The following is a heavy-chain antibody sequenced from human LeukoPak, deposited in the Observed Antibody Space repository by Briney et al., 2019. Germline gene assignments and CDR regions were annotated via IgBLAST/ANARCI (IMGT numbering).Heavy chain of an antibody. CDR3: AKAPVTTCRGAYCYPFDY. CDR1: GFTFSNYA. CDR2: ISGRDGDT. D-gene: IGHD2-21*01. V-gene: IGHV3-23*01. J-gene: IGHJ4*02. Sequence: GGSLRLSCAASGFTFSNYAMNWVRQAPGKGLEWISAISGRDGDTYYADSVKGRFTISRDSSKNTLFLQMNRLRPEDAAVYYCAKAPVTTCRGAYCYPFDYWGQGTLVTVSS.